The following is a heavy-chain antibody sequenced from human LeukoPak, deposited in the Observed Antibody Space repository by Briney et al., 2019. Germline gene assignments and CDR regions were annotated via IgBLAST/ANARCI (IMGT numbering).Heavy chain of an antibody. J-gene: IGHJ5*02. Sequence: SETLSLTCAVYGGSLNGYYWSWIRQPPGKGLEWIGEGGNSGGTKFNPSLKSRVTISADTSKNQFSLKLSSVTAADTAVYYCAKNGQSGFSFDPWGQGTLVTVSS. CDR2: GGNSGGT. CDR1: GGSLNGYY. D-gene: IGHD1-26*01. V-gene: IGHV4-34*01. CDR3: AKNGQSGFSFDP.